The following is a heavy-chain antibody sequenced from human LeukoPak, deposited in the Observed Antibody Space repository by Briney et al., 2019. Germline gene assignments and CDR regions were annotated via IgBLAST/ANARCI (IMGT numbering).Heavy chain of an antibody. J-gene: IGHJ6*02. D-gene: IGHD2-2*01. V-gene: IGHV1-3*01. CDR1: GYTFTSYA. CDR2: INAGNGNT. Sequence: ASVKVSCKASGYTFTSYAMHWVRQAPGQRLEWMGWINAGNGNTKYSQKFQGRVTITRDTSASTAYMELSSLRFEDTAVYYCARKYCSSTSCQTYYYYGMDVWGQGTTVTVSS. CDR3: ARKYCSSTSCQTYYYYGMDV.